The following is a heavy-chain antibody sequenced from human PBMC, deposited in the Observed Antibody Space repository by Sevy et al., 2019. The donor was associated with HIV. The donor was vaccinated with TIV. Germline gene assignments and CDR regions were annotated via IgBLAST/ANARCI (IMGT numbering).Heavy chain of an antibody. CDR2: ISAYNGNT. Sequence: ASVKVSCKASGYTFTSYGISWVRQAPGQGLEWMGWISAYNGNTNYAQKLQGRVTMTTDTSTSTAYMELRSLRSDDTAVDYCARVWGGSGSDAFDIWGQGTMVTVSS. J-gene: IGHJ3*02. CDR1: GYTFTSYG. V-gene: IGHV1-18*01. CDR3: ARVWGGSGSDAFDI. D-gene: IGHD3-10*01.